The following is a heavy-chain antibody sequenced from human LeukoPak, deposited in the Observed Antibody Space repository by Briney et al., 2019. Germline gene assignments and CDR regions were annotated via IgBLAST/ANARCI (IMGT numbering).Heavy chain of an antibody. CDR1: GYTFTTYY. D-gene: IGHD5-18*01. V-gene: IGHV1-46*01. Sequence: ASVKVSCKASGYTFTTYYIHWVRQAPGQGLEWMGWISANNGNTSYAQKFQGRVSMTRDTSTSTVYMELSSLRSEDTAVYYCARAHPVVDTAMAYYWGQGTLVTVSS. J-gene: IGHJ4*02. CDR3: ARAHPVVDTAMAYY. CDR2: ISANNGNT.